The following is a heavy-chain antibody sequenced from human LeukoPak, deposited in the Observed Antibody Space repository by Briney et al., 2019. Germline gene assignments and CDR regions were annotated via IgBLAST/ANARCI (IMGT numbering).Heavy chain of an antibody. CDR1: GGSISNKY. J-gene: IGHJ6*03. CDR2: IYYSGNT. D-gene: IGHD6-6*01. V-gene: IGHV4-59*01. CDR3: ARDWGVGGRPGYMDV. Sequence: PLETLSLTCTVSGGSISNKYWSWIRQPPGKGLEWIGYIYYSGNTNYNPSLKSRVTILVDTSKNQVSLKLSSVTAADTAVYFCARDWGVGGRPGYMDVWGKGTTVTVSS.